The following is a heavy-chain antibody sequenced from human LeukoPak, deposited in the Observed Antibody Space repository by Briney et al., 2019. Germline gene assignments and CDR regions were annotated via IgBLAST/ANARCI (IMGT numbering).Heavy chain of an antibody. D-gene: IGHD3-3*01. J-gene: IGHJ3*02. CDR1: GYTFTSYY. Sequence: ASVKVSCKASGYTFTSYYMHGVRQAPGQGLEWMGIINPSGGSTSYAQKFQGRVTMTRDTSTSTAYMELSSLRSEDTAVYYCARDLRVLEWLPLGAFDIWGQGTMVTVSS. V-gene: IGHV1-46*01. CDR3: ARDLRVLEWLPLGAFDI. CDR2: INPSGGST.